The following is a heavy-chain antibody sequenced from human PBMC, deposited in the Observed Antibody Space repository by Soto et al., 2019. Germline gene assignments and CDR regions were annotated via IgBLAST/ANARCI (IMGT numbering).Heavy chain of an antibody. J-gene: IGHJ6*03. D-gene: IGHD3-3*01. V-gene: IGHV1-8*01. CDR2: MNPNSGNT. Sequence: ASVKVSCQAAGYTFTSYDINWVRQATGQGLEWMGWMNPNSGNTGYAQKFQGRVTMTRNTSISTAYMELSSLRSEDTAVYYCARGIFHDFWSGYYLLGYYYYYMDVWGKGTTVTVSS. CDR3: ARGIFHDFWSGYYLLGYYYYYMDV. CDR1: GYTFTSYD.